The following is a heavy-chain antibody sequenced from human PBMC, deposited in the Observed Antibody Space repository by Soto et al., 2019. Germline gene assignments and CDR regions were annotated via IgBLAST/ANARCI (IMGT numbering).Heavy chain of an antibody. D-gene: IGHD3-3*02. CDR3: ARHSLALRKNNWFDA. J-gene: IGHJ5*02. V-gene: IGHV4-39*01. CDR1: GDSIISSDLY. Sequence: PSETLSLTCTVSGDSIISSDLYWSWGRPPPGQGLEWIGSSFYLGSSYYNPSLKSRVTMSVDTSKNQFSLRLRSVTAADTALYFCARHSLALRKNNWFDAWGQGIMVTVSS. CDR2: SFYLGSS.